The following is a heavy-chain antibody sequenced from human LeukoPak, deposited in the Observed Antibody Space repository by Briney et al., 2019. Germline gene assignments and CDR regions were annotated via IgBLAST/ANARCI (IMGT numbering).Heavy chain of an antibody. V-gene: IGHV3-48*03. CDR1: GFTFSSYE. CDR2: ISSSGSTI. Sequence: PGGSLRLSCAASGFTFSSYEMNWVRQAPGKGLEWVSYISSSGSTIYYADSVKGRFTISRDNAKNSLYLQMNSLRAEDTAVYYCARETVYYFDYWGQGTLVTVSS. J-gene: IGHJ4*02. D-gene: IGHD1-14*01. CDR3: ARETVYYFDY.